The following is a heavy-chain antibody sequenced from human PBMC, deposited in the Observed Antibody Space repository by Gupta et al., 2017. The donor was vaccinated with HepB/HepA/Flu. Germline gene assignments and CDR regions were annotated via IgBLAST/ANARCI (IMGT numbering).Heavy chain of an antibody. CDR1: GFSLSTNEVG. V-gene: IGHV2-5*01. CDR2: IYWNDDT. Sequence: QITLKESGPTLVKPTQTLTLTCTFSGFSLSTNEVGVGWIRQPPGKALEWLALIYWNDDTRYNPSLKTRLTITKGTSKNQVDLTVTNMEPVDTATYYCARLEMTTIFDFDYWGQGTLVTVSS. J-gene: IGHJ4*02. CDR3: ARLEMTTIFDFDY. D-gene: IGHD5-24*01.